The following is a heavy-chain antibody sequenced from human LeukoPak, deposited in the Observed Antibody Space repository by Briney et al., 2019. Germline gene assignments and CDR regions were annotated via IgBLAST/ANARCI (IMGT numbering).Heavy chain of an antibody. J-gene: IGHJ4*02. CDR1: GGTFSSYA. CDR3: ARTYYYGSGSSYYFDY. V-gene: IGHV1-69*01. D-gene: IGHD3-10*01. CDR2: IIPIFGTA. Sequence: GSSVKVSCKASGGTFSSYAISWVRQAPGQGLEWMGGIIPIFGTANYAQKFQGRVTITADESTSTAYMELSSLRSEDTAVYYCARTYYYGSGSSYYFDYWGQGTLVTVSS.